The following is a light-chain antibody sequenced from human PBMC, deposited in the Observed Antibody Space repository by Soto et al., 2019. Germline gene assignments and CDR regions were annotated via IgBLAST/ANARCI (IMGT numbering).Light chain of an antibody. V-gene: IGLV2-11*01. CDR1: SSDVGGYNY. J-gene: IGLJ1*01. CDR3: CSYAGSPRYV. CDR2: DVS. Sequence: QSALTQPRSVSGSPGQSVTISCTGTSSDVGGYNYVSWYQQHPGKAPKVMIYDVSERPSGVPVRFSGSKSGNTASRTISGLQAEDEADYSCCSYAGSPRYVFGTGTKLTVL.